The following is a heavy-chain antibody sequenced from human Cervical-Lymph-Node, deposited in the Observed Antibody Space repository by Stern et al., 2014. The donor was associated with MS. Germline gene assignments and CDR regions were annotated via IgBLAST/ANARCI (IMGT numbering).Heavy chain of an antibody. CDR2: VYYSGSI. J-gene: IGHJ2*01. Sequence: QLQLQESGPGLVKPLQTLSLTCTVSGGSVSSGGYFSNWIRQHPGKGLEWIGHVYYSGSIAYNPSLKSRVTISVDTSKNQFSLRLRSVTAADTAVYYCARNPALWYFDLWGRGTLAAVSS. V-gene: IGHV4-31*03. CDR1: GGSVSSGGYF. CDR3: ARNPALWYFDL. D-gene: IGHD3-3*02.